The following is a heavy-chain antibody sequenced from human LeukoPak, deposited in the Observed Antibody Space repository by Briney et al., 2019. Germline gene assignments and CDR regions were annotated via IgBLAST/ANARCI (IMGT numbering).Heavy chain of an antibody. Sequence: ALVKVSCKASGGTFSSYAISWVRQAPGQGLEWMGRIIPIFGTANYAQKFQGRVTITTDESTSTAYMELSSLRSEDTAVYYCNTVRGDAQNSDYWGQGTLVTVSS. CDR2: IIPIFGTA. D-gene: IGHD3-10*01. J-gene: IGHJ4*02. V-gene: IGHV1-69*05. CDR1: GGTFSSYA. CDR3: NTVRGDAQNSDY.